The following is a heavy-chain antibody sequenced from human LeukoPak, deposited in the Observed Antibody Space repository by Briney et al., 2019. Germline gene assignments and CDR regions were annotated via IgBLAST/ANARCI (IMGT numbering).Heavy chain of an antibody. CDR2: LYSGGNT. CDR3: ARVGPPGNQGYFDY. CDR1: GNYW. J-gene: IGHJ4*02. D-gene: IGHD1-14*01. V-gene: IGHV3-53*01. Sequence: GGSLRLSCAASGNYWMHWVRQAPGKGLVWVSVLYSGGNTYYAESVKGRFTISRDNSKKTLFLQMNTLRPEDTAVYYCARVGPPGNQGYFDYWGQGTLVTVSS.